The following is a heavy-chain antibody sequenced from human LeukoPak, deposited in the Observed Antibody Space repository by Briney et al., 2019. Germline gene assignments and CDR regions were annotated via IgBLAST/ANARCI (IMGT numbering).Heavy chain of an antibody. Sequence: SQTLSLTCAISGDSVSSNSAAWNWIRQSPSRGLEWLGRTYYRSKWYNDYAVSVKSRITINPDTSKNQFSPQLNSVTPEDTAVYYRARVNPEDGRFDYWGQGTLVTVSS. CDR2: TYYRSKWYN. J-gene: IGHJ4*02. D-gene: IGHD1-14*01. CDR3: ARVNPEDGRFDY. V-gene: IGHV6-1*01. CDR1: GDSVSSNSAA.